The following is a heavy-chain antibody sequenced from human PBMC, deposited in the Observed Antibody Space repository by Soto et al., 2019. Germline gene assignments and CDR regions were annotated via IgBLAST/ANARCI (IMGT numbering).Heavy chain of an antibody. CDR3: AKDPAYCSSTSCQYNWFDP. CDR1: GFTFSSYS. CDR2: ISSSSSYI. D-gene: IGHD2-2*01. Sequence: GGSLRLSCAASGFTFSSYSMNWVRQAPGKGLEWVSSISSSSSYIYYADSVKGRFTISRDNSKNTLYLQMNSLRAEDTAVYYCAKDPAYCSSTSCQYNWFDPWGQGTLVTVSS. J-gene: IGHJ5*02. V-gene: IGHV3-21*04.